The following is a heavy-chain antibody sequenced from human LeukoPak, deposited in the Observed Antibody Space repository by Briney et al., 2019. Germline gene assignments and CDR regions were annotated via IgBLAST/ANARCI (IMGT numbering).Heavy chain of an antibody. J-gene: IGHJ1*01. Sequence: SETLSLTCTVSGGSISSYYWSWIRQPPGKGLEWIGYISYSGSTNYNPSLKSRVTISADTSKNQFSLKLSSVTAADTAVYYCAGGENSYGFGFFQHWGQGTLVTVSS. CDR1: GGSISSYY. CDR3: AGGENSYGFGFFQH. V-gene: IGHV4-59*01. CDR2: ISYSGST. D-gene: IGHD5-18*01.